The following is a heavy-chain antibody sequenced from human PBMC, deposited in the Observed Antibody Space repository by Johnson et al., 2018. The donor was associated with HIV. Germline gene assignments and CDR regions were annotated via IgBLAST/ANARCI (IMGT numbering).Heavy chain of an antibody. CDR2: ISYDGSNK. CDR1: GFTFSSYG. CDR3: AKCRGLGARGAFDI. D-gene: IGHD5-12*01. V-gene: IGHV3-30*18. J-gene: IGHJ3*02. Sequence: QVQLVESGGGVVQPGRSLRLSCAASGFTFSSYGMHWVRQAPGKGLECAPVISYDGSNKYYADSVKGRFSIARDNSKNTLYLQMSSLRAEDTAVYYCAKCRGLGARGAFDIWGQGTMVTVSS.